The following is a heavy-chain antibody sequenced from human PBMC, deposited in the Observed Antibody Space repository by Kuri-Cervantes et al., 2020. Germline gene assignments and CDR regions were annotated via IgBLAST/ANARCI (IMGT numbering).Heavy chain of an antibody. J-gene: IGHJ4*02. Sequence: GGSLRLSCAASGFTFSSYEMNWVRQAPGKGLEWVAYIASSGENIKYADSVKGRFTISRDNTKNSLYLQMHSLRAEDTAIYYCARLRNSPRGGEFDYWGQGTLVTVSS. V-gene: IGHV3-48*03. CDR2: IASSGENI. CDR1: GFTFSSYE. D-gene: IGHD3-10*01. CDR3: ARLRNSPRGGEFDY.